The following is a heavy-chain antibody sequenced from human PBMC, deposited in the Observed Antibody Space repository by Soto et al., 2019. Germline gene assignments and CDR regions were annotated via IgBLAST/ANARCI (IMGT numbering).Heavy chain of an antibody. Sequence: PLETLSLTCAVSGYSISSGYYWGWIRQPPGKGLEWIGSIYHSGSTYYNPSLKSRVTISVDTSKNQFSLKLSSVTAADTAVYYCARDGRGDYGDSKIDYWGQGTLVTVSS. CDR2: IYHSGST. V-gene: IGHV4-38-2*02. CDR3: ARDGRGDYGDSKIDY. CDR1: GYSISSGYY. J-gene: IGHJ4*02. D-gene: IGHD4-17*01.